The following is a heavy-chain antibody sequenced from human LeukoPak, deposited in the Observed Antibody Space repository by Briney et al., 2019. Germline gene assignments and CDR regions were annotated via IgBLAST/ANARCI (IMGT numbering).Heavy chain of an antibody. CDR2: IYYSGST. J-gene: IGHJ5*02. V-gene: IGHV4-59*01. CDR1: GGSISSYY. CDR3: ARGDCSSTSCYIGDWFDP. Sequence: SETLSLNCTVSGGSISSYYWSWIRQPPGQGLEGMRNIYYSGSTNYNPSLKSRVTISVDTSKNQFSLKLSSVTAADTAVYYCARGDCSSTSCYIGDWFDPWGQGTLVTVSS. D-gene: IGHD2-2*02.